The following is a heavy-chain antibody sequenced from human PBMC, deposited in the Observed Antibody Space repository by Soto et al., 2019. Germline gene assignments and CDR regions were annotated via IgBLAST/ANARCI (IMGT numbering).Heavy chain of an antibody. Sequence: TLSLTCAVPGGSISSGCYSWSWIRQPPGKGLEWIGYIYHSGSTYYNPSLKSRVTISVDRSKNQFSLKLSSVTAADTAVYYCAGHGATGYYYGMDVWGQGTTVTVSS. J-gene: IGHJ6*02. D-gene: IGHD4-17*01. V-gene: IGHV4-30-2*01. CDR1: GGSISSGCYS. CDR3: AGHGATGYYYGMDV. CDR2: IYHSGST.